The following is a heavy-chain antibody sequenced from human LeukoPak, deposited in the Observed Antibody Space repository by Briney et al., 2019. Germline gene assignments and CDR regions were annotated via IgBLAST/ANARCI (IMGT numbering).Heavy chain of an antibody. Sequence: GASVKVSCKASGYTFTGYYMHWVRQAPGQGLEWMGWINPNSGGTNYAQKFQGRVTMTRDTSISTAYMELSRLRSDDTAVYYCAREVHSSSWHFFDYWGQGTLVTVSS. D-gene: IGHD6-13*01. J-gene: IGHJ4*02. CDR2: INPNSGGT. CDR3: AREVHSSSWHFFDY. V-gene: IGHV1-2*02. CDR1: GYTFTGYY.